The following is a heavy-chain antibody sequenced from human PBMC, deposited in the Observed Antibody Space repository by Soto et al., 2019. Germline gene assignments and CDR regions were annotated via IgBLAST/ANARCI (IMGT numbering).Heavy chain of an antibody. CDR2: ISSGGGTK. J-gene: IGHJ4*02. D-gene: IGHD3-10*01. CDR1: GFTFSSYD. V-gene: IGHV3-48*01. Sequence: EVPLVESGGGLVQPGGSLRLPCAASGFTFSSYDMNWVRHVPGKGLEWISYISSGGGTKYYADSMKGRFTISRDNAKNSLYLQMNSLRAEDTAVYYCARDRTGRNWGQGTLVTVSS. CDR3: ARDRTGRN.